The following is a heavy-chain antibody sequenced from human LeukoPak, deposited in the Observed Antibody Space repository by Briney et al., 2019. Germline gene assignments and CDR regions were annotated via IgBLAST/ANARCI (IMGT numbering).Heavy chain of an antibody. D-gene: IGHD3-16*01. CDR2: ICYGGSNK. Sequence: GGSLRLSCAASGFTFSSYGRHWVRQAPGKGLEWVAVICYGGSNKYYADSVKGPFTISRDTSKNTLYLQINRLRADDTAVYDCARHGEITAPPGWFGMDAWGEGNTVTASS. V-gene: IGHV3-33*01. J-gene: IGHJ6*01. CDR3: ARHGEITAPPGWFGMDA. CDR1: GFTFSSYG.